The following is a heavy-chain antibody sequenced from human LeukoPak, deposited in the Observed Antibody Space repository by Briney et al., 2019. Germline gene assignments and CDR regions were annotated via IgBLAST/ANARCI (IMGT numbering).Heavy chain of an antibody. CDR3: ARWTCSSTSCYFDY. CDR2: IYYSGST. J-gene: IGHJ4*02. V-gene: IGHV4-39*07. CDR1: GGSISSSSYY. D-gene: IGHD2-2*01. Sequence: SETLSLTCTVSGGSISSSSYYWGWIRQPPGKGLEWIGSIYYSGSTNYNPSLKSRVTMSVDTSKNQFSLKLSSVTAADTAVYYCARWTCSSTSCYFDYWGQGTLVTVSS.